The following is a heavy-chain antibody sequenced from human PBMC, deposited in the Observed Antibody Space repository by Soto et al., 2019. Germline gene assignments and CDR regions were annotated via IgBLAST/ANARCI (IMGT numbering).Heavy chain of an antibody. V-gene: IGHV4-30-2*01. Sequence: TLSLTCAVSFGSINRGGYSWSWIRQPPGKGLEWIGYIYHSGSTYYNPSLKSRVTISIDRSKSQFSLKLTSVTAADTAVYYCARRRGVILPGANDWFDPWAQGTLVTVSS. CDR3: ARRRGVILPGANDWFDP. CDR2: IYHSGST. J-gene: IGHJ5*02. D-gene: IGHD1-1*01. CDR1: FGSINRGGYS.